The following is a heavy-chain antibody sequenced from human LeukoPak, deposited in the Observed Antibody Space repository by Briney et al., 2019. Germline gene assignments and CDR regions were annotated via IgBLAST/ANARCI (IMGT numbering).Heavy chain of an antibody. Sequence: GGSLRLSCAASGFTFSSYAMTWVRQAPGKGLEWVSAISGSGGSTYYADSVKGRFTISRDNSKNTLYLQMNSLRAEDTAVYYCAKGIQLWSYFDYWGQGTLVTVSS. D-gene: IGHD5-18*01. CDR3: AKGIQLWSYFDY. CDR1: GFTFSSYA. J-gene: IGHJ4*02. V-gene: IGHV3-23*01. CDR2: ISGSGGST.